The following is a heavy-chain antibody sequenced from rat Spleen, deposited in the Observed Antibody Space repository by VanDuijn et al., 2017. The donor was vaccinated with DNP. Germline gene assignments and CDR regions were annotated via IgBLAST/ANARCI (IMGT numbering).Heavy chain of an antibody. V-gene: IGHV5-7*01. J-gene: IGHJ2*01. Sequence: EVQLVESGGGLVQPGRSLKFSCAASGFTFSDYNMAWVRQAPKKGLEWVATISYDGSRTYYRDSVKGRFTISRDNANNTLFLQMNSLRSEDTATYYCTSTVVTLFDYWGQGVMVTVSS. D-gene: IGHD1-1*01. CDR2: ISYDGSRT. CDR3: TSTVVTLFDY. CDR1: GFTFSDYN.